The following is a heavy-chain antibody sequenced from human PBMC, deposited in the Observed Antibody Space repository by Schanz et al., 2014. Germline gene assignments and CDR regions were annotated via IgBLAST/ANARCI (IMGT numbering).Heavy chain of an antibody. Sequence: QVQLVESGGGVVQPGRSLRLSCAASGFTFSSYGMHWVRQAPGKGLEWVAVIWYDGNNKFYADAVKGRFTISRDSSKNTLYLQMNSLRADDTAVYYCAKSKSQLPLFDYWGQGTLVAVSS. CDR2: IWYDGNNK. J-gene: IGHJ4*02. D-gene: IGHD2-21*01. V-gene: IGHV3-33*06. CDR1: GFTFSSYG. CDR3: AKSKSQLPLFDY.